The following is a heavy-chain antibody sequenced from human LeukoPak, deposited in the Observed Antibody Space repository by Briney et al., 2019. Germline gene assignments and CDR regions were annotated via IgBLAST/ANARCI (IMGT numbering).Heavy chain of an antibody. V-gene: IGHV3-48*01. CDR1: GFTFSSYS. CDR2: ISTSSSNI. D-gene: IGHD1-7*01. J-gene: IGHJ4*02. CDR3: ARDKTGTTFPDY. Sequence: GGSLRLSCAASGFTFSSYSMNWVRQAPGKGLEWVSYISTSSSNIYYADSVKGRFTISRDNSKNTLYLQMNSLRAEDTAVYYCARDKTGTTFPDYWGQGTLVTVSS.